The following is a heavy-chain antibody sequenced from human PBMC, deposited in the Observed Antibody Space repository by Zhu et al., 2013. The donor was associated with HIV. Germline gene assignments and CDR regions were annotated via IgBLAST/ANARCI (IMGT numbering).Heavy chain of an antibody. D-gene: IGHD2-15*01. Sequence: QVQLVQSGAEVKKPGSSVKVSCKASGGTFSSYAISWVRQAPGQGLEWMGGIIPIFGTANYAQKFQGRVTITADESTSTAYMELSSLRSEDTAVYYCARGSRYCSGGSCYADFDYWGQGTLVTVSS. J-gene: IGHJ4*02. V-gene: IGHV1-69*01. CDR2: IIPIFGTA. CDR3: ARGSRYCSGGSCYADFDY. CDR1: GGTFSSYA.